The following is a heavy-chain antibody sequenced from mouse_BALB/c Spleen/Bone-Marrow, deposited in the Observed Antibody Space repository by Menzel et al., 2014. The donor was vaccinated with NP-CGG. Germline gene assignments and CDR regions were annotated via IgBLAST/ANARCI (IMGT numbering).Heavy chain of an antibody. Sequence: EVKLVESGGGLVQPGGSLKLSCAASGFDFSRYWMSWVRQAPGKGLEWIGEINPDSSTINYTPSLKGKFIISRDNAKNTLYLQMSKVRSEDTALYYCARLYYDYDDVFYWYFDVWGAGTTVTVSS. CDR2: INPDSSTI. J-gene: IGHJ1*01. V-gene: IGHV4-1*02. CDR1: GFDFSRYW. D-gene: IGHD2-4*01. CDR3: ARLYYDYDDVFYWYFDV.